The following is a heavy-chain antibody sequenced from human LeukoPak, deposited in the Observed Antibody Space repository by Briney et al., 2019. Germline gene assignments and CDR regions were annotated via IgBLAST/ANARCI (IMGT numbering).Heavy chain of an antibody. CDR2: INPNSGGT. J-gene: IGHJ4*02. Sequence: GASVKVSCKASGYTFTGYYMHWVRQAPGQGLEWMGWINPNSGGTNYAQKFQGRVTMTRDTSISTAYMELSRLRSDDTAVYYCARGILWFGELIDYWGQGTLVTVSS. V-gene: IGHV1-2*02. D-gene: IGHD3-10*01. CDR3: ARGILWFGELIDY. CDR1: GYTFTGYY.